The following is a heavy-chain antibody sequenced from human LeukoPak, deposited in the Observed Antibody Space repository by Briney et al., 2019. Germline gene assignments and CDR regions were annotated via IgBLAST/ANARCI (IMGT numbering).Heavy chain of an antibody. J-gene: IGHJ4*02. CDR1: GYTFTSYD. Sequence: ASVKVSCKASGYTFTSYDINWVRQATGQGLEWMGWMNPNSGNTGYAQKFQGRVTMTTDTSTSTAYMELRSLRSDDTAVYYCARDDLTISGDYFDYWGQGTLVTVSS. CDR2: MNPNSGNT. V-gene: IGHV1-8*01. D-gene: IGHD3-3*01. CDR3: ARDDLTISGDYFDY.